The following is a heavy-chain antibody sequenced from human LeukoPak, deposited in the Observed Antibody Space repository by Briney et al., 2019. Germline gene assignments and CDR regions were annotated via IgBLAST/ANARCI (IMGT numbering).Heavy chain of an antibody. Sequence: GGSLRLSCAASGLTFSSYAMSWVRQAPGKGLEWVSAISGSGGNTYYADSVKGRFTISRDNSKNTLYLQMNSPRAEDTAVYYCAKDPNGDYLGAFDIWGQGTMVTVSS. CDR1: GLTFSSYA. D-gene: IGHD4-17*01. CDR3: AKDPNGDYLGAFDI. V-gene: IGHV3-23*01. J-gene: IGHJ3*02. CDR2: ISGSGGNT.